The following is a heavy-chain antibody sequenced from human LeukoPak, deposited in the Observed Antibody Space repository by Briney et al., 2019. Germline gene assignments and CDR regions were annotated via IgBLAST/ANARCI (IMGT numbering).Heavy chain of an antibody. CDR2: IYSSGTT. CDR1: GGSITSYY. Sequence: SETLSLTCTVSGGSITSYYWNWIRQPAGKGLEWIGRIYSSGTTNYNPSLKSRVTISVDTSKNQFSLKLSSVTAADTAVYYCARVYYSNSYDYWYFDLWGRGTLVTVSS. J-gene: IGHJ2*01. D-gene: IGHD6-13*01. CDR3: ARVYYSNSYDYWYFDL. V-gene: IGHV4-4*07.